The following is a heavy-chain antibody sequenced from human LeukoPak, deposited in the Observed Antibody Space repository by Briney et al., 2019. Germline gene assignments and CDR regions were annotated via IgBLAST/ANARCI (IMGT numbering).Heavy chain of an antibody. CDR3: ARFRFAVTLDY. D-gene: IGHD4-11*01. J-gene: IGHJ4*02. Sequence: SETLSLTCAVYGGSFSSYYWSWIRQPPGKGLEWIGEINHSGSTNYNPSLKSRVTISVDTSKNQFSLKLSSVTAADTAVYYCARFRFAVTLDYWGQGTLVTVSS. CDR2: INHSGST. CDR1: GGSFSSYY. V-gene: IGHV4-34*01.